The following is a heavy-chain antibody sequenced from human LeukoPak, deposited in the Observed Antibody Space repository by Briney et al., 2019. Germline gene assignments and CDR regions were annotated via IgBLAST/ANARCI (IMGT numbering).Heavy chain of an antibody. Sequence: SVKVSCKASGGTYSNYAISWVRQAPGQGLEWMGGIIPIFGTANYAQKFQGRVTITADESTSTAYMELSSLIFEDTAVYYCAITGSHRGFDPWGQGTLVTVSS. CDR3: AITGSHRGFDP. J-gene: IGHJ5*02. CDR1: GGTYSNYA. CDR2: IIPIFGTA. V-gene: IGHV1-69*13. D-gene: IGHD1-14*01.